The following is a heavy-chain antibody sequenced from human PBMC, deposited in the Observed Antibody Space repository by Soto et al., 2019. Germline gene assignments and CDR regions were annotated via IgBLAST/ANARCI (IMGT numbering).Heavy chain of an antibody. Sequence: GASVKVSCKASGYSFTNNDVSWVRQATGQGLEWMGWMNPGSGDTGYAQKFQGRVTMTRDVSTATAYMELSSLRSDDTAIYYCARMATFGSLNWFGPWGQGTLVTVSS. CDR2: MNPGSGDT. J-gene: IGHJ5*02. V-gene: IGHV1-8*01. CDR3: ARMATFGSLNWFGP. D-gene: IGHD3-16*01. CDR1: GYSFTNND.